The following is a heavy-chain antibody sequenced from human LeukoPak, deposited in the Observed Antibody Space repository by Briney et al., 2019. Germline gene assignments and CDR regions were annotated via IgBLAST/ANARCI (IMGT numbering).Heavy chain of an antibody. V-gene: IGHV4-59*13. CDR1: GGSISSTY. J-gene: IGHJ3*02. CDR3: ARGHSGTYYGFDM. Sequence: SETLSLTCTVSGGSISSTYWSWIRQPPGKALEWIGYVYYSGSTKYNSSLKSRVTVSVDTSNNQFSLKLSSVTAADTAVYYCARGHSGTYYGFDMWGQGTMVTVSS. CDR2: VYYSGST. D-gene: IGHD1-26*01.